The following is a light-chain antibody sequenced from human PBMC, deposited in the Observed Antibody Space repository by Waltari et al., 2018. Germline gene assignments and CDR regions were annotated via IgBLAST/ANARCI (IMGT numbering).Light chain of an antibody. CDR2: GAS. Sequence: EIVLTQSPGALSLSPVERATLSCRASQIVSSSYLAWYQQTPGQAPRLLIYGASSRATGIPDRFSGSGSGPDFTLTISRLEPEDFAVYYCQQYGSSFSFGRGTKLEIK. CDR1: QIVSSSY. V-gene: IGKV3-20*01. CDR3: QQYGSSFS. J-gene: IGKJ2*01.